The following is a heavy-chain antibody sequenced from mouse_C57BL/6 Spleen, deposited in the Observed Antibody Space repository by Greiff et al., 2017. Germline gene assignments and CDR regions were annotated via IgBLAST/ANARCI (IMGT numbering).Heavy chain of an antibody. Sequence: EVKVVESGGGLVQPGGSLSLSCAASGFTFTDYYMSWVRQPPGKALEWLGFIRNKANGYTTEYSASVKGRFTISRDNSQSILYLQMNALRAEDSATYYCARDYDYDWFAYWGQGTLVTVSA. CDR1: GFTFTDYY. J-gene: IGHJ3*01. V-gene: IGHV7-3*01. CDR3: ARDYDYDWFAY. CDR2: IRNKANGYTT. D-gene: IGHD2-4*01.